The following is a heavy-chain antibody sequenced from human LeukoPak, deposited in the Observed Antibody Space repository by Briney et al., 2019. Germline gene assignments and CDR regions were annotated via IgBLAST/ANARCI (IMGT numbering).Heavy chain of an antibody. CDR2: IIPIFGTA. V-gene: IGHV1-69*05. Sequence: ASVKVSCKASGGTFSSYAISWVRQAPGQGLEWMGGIIPIFGTANYAQKFQGRVTITTDESTSTAYMELSSLRSEDTAVYYCATTTVATGGPFDYWGQGALVTVSS. CDR1: GGTFSSYA. J-gene: IGHJ4*02. CDR3: ATTTVATGGPFDY. D-gene: IGHD4-11*01.